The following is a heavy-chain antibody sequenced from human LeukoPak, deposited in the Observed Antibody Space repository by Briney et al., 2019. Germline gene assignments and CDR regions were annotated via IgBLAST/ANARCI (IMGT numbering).Heavy chain of an antibody. CDR3: AREEGGMGYSYGGDYYYYYYMDV. J-gene: IGHJ6*03. D-gene: IGHD5-18*01. V-gene: IGHV1-8*01. CDR2: MNPNSGNT. Sequence: GASVKVSCKASGYTFTSYDIKWVRQATGQGLEWMGRMNPNSGNTGYAQKFQGRVTMTRNTSISTAYMELSSVTAADTAVYYCAREEGGMGYSYGGDYYYYYYMDVWGKGTTVTVSS. CDR1: GYTFTSYD.